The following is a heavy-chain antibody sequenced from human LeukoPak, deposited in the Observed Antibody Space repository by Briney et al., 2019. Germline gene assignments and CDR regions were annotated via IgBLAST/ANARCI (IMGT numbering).Heavy chain of an antibody. V-gene: IGHV3-21*01. J-gene: IGHJ4*02. Sequence: GTSLRLSCTASGFTFSSYGMHWVRQAPGKGLEWVSSISSSSSYIYYADSVKGRFTISRDNAKNSLYLQMNSLRAEDTAVYYCARDGSTSINDYWGQGTLVTVSS. CDR2: ISSSSSYI. CDR3: ARDGSTSINDY. D-gene: IGHD1-26*01. CDR1: GFTFSSYG.